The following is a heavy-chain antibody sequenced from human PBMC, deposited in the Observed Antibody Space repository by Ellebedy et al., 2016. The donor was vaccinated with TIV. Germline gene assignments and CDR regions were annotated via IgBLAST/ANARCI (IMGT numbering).Heavy chain of an antibody. CDR3: VKDLSNTGSYIRPFDY. Sequence: GESLKISCSASGFTFSSFALHWVRQAAGKVLKHVSAITADGDTYFAESVKGRFTISRDNSKNTLYLQMSSLTTEDTAVYYCVKDLSNTGSYIRPFDYWGQGTLVTVSS. J-gene: IGHJ4*02. V-gene: IGHV3-64D*06. CDR2: ITADGDT. CDR1: GFTFSSFA. D-gene: IGHD2-2*02.